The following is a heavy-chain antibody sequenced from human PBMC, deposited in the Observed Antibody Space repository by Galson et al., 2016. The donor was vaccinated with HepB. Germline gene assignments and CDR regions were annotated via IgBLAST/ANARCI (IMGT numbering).Heavy chain of an antibody. Sequence: ETLSLTCTVSGGSISSSSCFWAWIRQPPGRGLDWIGSIYYSRTTHYNPSLQSRVSISVDTSKNQFSLRLTSVSAADTAMYSCARQDRAGLVNFWGQGTMVTVSS. CDR1: GGSISSSSCF. CDR2: IYYSRTT. V-gene: IGHV4-39*01. J-gene: IGHJ3*01. CDR3: ARQDRAGLVNF. D-gene: IGHD6-19*01.